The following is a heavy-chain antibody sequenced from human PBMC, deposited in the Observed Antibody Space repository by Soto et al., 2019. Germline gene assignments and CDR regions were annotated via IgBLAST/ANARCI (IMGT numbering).Heavy chain of an antibody. J-gene: IGHJ6*02. CDR1: GFTFRNYA. D-gene: IGHD2-15*01. CDR3: ARGDREDIAVVVGARPGEYGVDA. Sequence: QVQLVESGGGVVQPGRSLRLSCAASGFTFRNYAMHWVRQAPGKGLECVAVIAYDGSNKFYRDYVKGRFTISRDNSQNTLYLQINSLRYEDTAVYYCARGDREDIAVVVGARPGEYGVDAWGQGTTVTVSS. CDR2: IAYDGSNK. V-gene: IGHV3-30-3*01.